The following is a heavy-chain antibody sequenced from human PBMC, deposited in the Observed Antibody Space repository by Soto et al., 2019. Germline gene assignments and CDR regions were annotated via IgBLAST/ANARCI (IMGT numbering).Heavy chain of an antibody. Sequence: QVQLQQWGAGLLKPSETLSLTCAVYGGSFSGYYWSWIRQPPGKGLEWIGEINHSGSTNYNPSLKSRVTISVDTSKNQFSLKLSSVTAADTAVYYCARVGSGSRDYWGQGTLVTVSS. CDR3: ARVGSGSRDY. J-gene: IGHJ4*02. CDR2: INHSGST. D-gene: IGHD3-10*01. V-gene: IGHV4-34*01. CDR1: GGSFSGYY.